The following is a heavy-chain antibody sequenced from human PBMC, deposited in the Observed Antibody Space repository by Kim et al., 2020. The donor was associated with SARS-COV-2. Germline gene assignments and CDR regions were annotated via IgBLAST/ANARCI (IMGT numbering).Heavy chain of an antibody. V-gene: IGHV3-7*03. CDR3: ARHINWKYDY. J-gene: IGHJ4*02. Sequence: EKYYVDSVKGRVTNSRDNAKNSLYLQSNSLRAEDTAVYYCARHINWKYDYWGQGTLVTVSS. D-gene: IGHD1-7*01. CDR2: EK.